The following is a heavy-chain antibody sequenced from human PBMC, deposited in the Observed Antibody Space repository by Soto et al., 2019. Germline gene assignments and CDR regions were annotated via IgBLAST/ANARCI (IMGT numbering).Heavy chain of an antibody. CDR1: GFTFSSYS. D-gene: IGHD2-8*01. CDR3: ARSAPYCTNGVCYTLRSFDP. CDR2: ISSSSSYI. Sequence: PRLSCAASGFTFSSYSMNWVRQAPGKGLEWVSSISSSSSYIYYADSVKGRFTISRDNAKNSLYLQMNSLRAEDTAVYYCARSAPYCTNGVCYTLRSFDPWGQGTLVTVSS. V-gene: IGHV3-21*01. J-gene: IGHJ5*02.